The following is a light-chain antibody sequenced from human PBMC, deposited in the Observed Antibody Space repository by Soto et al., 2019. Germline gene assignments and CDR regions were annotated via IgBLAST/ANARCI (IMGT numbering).Light chain of an antibody. CDR3: SSYTSSDTRV. CDR1: SSDVDNYNY. J-gene: IGLJ2*01. V-gene: IGLV2-14*01. CDR2: EVS. Sequence: QSALTQPASVSGSPGQSITISCTGTSSDVDNYNYVSWYQHHPGKAPKLMIYEVSNRPSGVSNRFSGSKSGNTASLTISGLQAEDEADYYWSSYTSSDTRVFGGGTKLTVL.